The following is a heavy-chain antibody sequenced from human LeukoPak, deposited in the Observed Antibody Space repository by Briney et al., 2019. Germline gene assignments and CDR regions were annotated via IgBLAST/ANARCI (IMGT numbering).Heavy chain of an antibody. V-gene: IGHV3-53*05. CDR2: LYSGGNT. CDR3: ARGRGITIIDD. CDR1: GFTVSTNY. D-gene: IGHD3-22*01. J-gene: IGHJ4*02. Sequence: GGSLRLSCAASGFTVSTNYMSWVRQAPGTGLEWVSVLYSGGNTFYADSVKGRFTISRDNSKDTLYLQMNSLRPDDTAVYYCARGRGITIIDDWGQGTLVTVSS.